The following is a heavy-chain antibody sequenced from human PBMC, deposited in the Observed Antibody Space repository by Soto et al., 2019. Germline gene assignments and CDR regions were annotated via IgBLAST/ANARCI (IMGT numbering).Heavy chain of an antibody. Sequence: GGSLRLSCAASGFTFSSYGMHWVRHAPGKGLEWVAVIWYDGSNKYYADSVKGRFTISRDNSKNTLYLQMNSLRAEDTAVYYCARDLTGYDAFDIWGQGTMVTVSS. CDR2: IWYDGSNK. J-gene: IGHJ3*02. CDR1: GFTFSSYG. V-gene: IGHV3-33*08. D-gene: IGHD7-27*01. CDR3: ARDLTGYDAFDI.